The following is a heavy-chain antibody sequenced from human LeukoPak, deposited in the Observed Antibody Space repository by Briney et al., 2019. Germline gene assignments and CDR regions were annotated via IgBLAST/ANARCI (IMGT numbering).Heavy chain of an antibody. CDR3: TRSPSLGGRYWGFDY. CDR2: ISGDGSTT. Sequence: PGGSLRLSCAASGFTFNTYWMHWLRQAPGKGPLWVTRISGDGSTTGYADSVKGRFTVSRDNAKNTLYLQMNSLRAEDTAVYYCTRSPSLGGRYWGFDYWGQGALVTVSS. J-gene: IGHJ4*02. CDR1: GFTFNTYW. V-gene: IGHV3-74*01. D-gene: IGHD1-26*01.